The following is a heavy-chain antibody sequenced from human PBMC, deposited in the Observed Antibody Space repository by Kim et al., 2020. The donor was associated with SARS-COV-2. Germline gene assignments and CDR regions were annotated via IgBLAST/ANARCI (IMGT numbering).Heavy chain of an antibody. V-gene: IGHV4-39*01. CDR2: IYYGGST. D-gene: IGHD2-8*01. Sequence: SETLSLTCTVSGGSISSSNSYWGWIRQPPGKGLEWIGNIYYGGSTYYNPSLKSRVTISVDTSKNQFSLELSSVTAADTAVYYCARRPRYCTNGVCYTGGYYFDYWGQGTLVTVSS. CDR3: ARRPRYCTNGVCYTGGYYFDY. CDR1: GGSISSSNSY. J-gene: IGHJ4*02.